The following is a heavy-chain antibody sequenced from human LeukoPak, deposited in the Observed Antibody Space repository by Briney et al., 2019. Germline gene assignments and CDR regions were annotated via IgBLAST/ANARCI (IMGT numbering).Heavy chain of an antibody. V-gene: IGHV3-23*01. Sequence: GGSLRLSCAASGFTFSSYAMSWVRQAAGKGLEWVSSISGSGRSTYYADSVKGRFTSSRDNSNNTLYLQMNRLRDEDKAVYYCANTPDNYYYYSGMDVWGQGTTVTVSS. CDR2: ISGSGRST. CDR1: GFTFSSYA. J-gene: IGHJ6*02. CDR3: ANTPDNYYYYSGMDV. D-gene: IGHD1-20*01.